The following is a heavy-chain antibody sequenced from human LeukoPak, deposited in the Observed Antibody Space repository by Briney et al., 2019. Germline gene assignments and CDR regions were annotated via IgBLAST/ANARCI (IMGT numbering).Heavy chain of an antibody. J-gene: IGHJ4*02. Sequence: GGSLRLSCAASGFSFSSYELAWVRQAPGTGLEWVAYISNSGSVIKYGDAAKGRFTISRDNSKNSVYLQMNSLGADDTALYYSAGGPQYGGSFAFWGQGALVTVSS. D-gene: IGHD1-26*01. CDR3: AGGPQYGGSFAF. CDR2: ISNSGSVI. V-gene: IGHV3-48*03. CDR1: GFSFSSYE.